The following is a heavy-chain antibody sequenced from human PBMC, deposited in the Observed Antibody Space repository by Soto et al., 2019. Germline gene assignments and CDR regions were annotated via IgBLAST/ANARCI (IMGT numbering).Heavy chain of an antibody. V-gene: IGHV1-2*02. D-gene: IGHD6-6*01. Sequence: ASVKVSCKASGYTFTGDYMHWGRQAPGQGLEWMGWINPNSGGTNYAQKFQGRVTMTRDTSISTAYMELSRLRSDDTAVYYCARDDGAARRPFDYWGQGTLVTVSS. J-gene: IGHJ4*02. CDR1: GYTFTGDY. CDR2: INPNSGGT. CDR3: ARDDGAARRPFDY.